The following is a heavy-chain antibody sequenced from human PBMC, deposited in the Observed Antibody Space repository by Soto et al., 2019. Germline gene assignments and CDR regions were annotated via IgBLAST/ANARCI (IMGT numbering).Heavy chain of an antibody. Sequence: GGSLRLSCAASGFTFDDYAMHWVRQAPGKGLEWVSGISWNSGSIGYADSVKGRFTISRDNAKNSLYLQMNSLRAEDTALYYCALIQGDDAFDIWGQGTMVTV. D-gene: IGHD2-21*02. J-gene: IGHJ3*02. CDR3: ALIQGDDAFDI. V-gene: IGHV3-9*01. CDR1: GFTFDDYA. CDR2: ISWNSGSI.